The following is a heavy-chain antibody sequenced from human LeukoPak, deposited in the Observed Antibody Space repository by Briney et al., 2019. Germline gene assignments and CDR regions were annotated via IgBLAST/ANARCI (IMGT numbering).Heavy chain of an antibody. CDR3: AKAPVTSCRGAFCYPFDY. CDR2: IYSDGSRT. J-gene: IGHJ4*02. CDR1: GFTFNTYW. D-gene: IGHD2-15*01. Sequence: YPGGSLRLSCAASGFTFNTYWMHWVRQGPGKGLVWVSRIYSDGSRTTYAASVRGRFTISRDTSRSTLYLQMNSLRAEDASVYYCAKAPVTSCRGAFCYPFDYWGQGTLVTVSS. V-gene: IGHV3-74*01.